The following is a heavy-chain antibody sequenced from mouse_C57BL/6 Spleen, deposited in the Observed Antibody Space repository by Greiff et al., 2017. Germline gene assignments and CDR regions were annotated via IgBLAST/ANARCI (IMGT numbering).Heavy chain of an antibody. V-gene: IGHV1-81*01. CDR3: ARRKEAYDYDVFFFAY. J-gene: IGHJ3*01. CDR1: GYTFTSYG. CDR2: IYPRSGNT. D-gene: IGHD2-4*01. Sequence: QVQLQQSGAELARPGASVKLSCKASGYTFTSYGISWVKQRTGQGLEWIGEIYPRSGNTYYNEKFKGKATLTADKSSSTAYMELRSLTSEDSAVYFCARRKEAYDYDVFFFAYWGQGTLVTVSA.